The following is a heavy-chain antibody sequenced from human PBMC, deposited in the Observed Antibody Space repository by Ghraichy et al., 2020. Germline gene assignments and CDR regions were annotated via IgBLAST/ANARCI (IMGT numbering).Heavy chain of an antibody. J-gene: IGHJ4*02. CDR1: GFTFSSYS. V-gene: IGHV3-21*01. D-gene: IGHD4-11*01. Sequence: GALRLSCAASGFTFSSYSMNWVRQAPGKGLEWVSSISSRSDYIYYADSLKGRFTVSRDNADNSLFLQMNSLRAEDTAVYYCATTADYLYFDYWGQGTLVTVSS. CDR2: ISSRSDYI. CDR3: ATTADYLYFDY.